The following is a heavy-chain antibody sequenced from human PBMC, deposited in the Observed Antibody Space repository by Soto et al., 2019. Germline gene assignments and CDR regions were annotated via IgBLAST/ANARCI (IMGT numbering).Heavy chain of an antibody. CDR2: INSDGSST. CDR1: GFTFSSYW. CDR3: ESIFANYYYYYMDV. J-gene: IGHJ6*03. V-gene: IGHV3-74*01. Sequence: GGSLRLSCAASGFTFSSYWTHWVRQAPGKGLVWVSRINSDGSSTSYADSVKGRFTISRDNAKNTLYLQMNSLRAEDTAVYYCESIFANYYYYYMDVWGKGTTVTVSS.